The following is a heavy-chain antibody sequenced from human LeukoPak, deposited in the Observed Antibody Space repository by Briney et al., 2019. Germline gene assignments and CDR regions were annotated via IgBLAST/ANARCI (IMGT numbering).Heavy chain of an antibody. D-gene: IGHD3-10*01. Sequence: GGSLRLSCMASRFTVSSNYMSWVRQAPGKGLEWVSVIYSGGSTYYADSVKGRFTISRDNSKNTLYLQMNSLRADDTAIYYCAKTGPYYFDLWGQGTLVTVSS. J-gene: IGHJ4*02. CDR3: AKTGPYYFDL. CDR1: RFTVSSNY. CDR2: IYSGGST. V-gene: IGHV3-66*01.